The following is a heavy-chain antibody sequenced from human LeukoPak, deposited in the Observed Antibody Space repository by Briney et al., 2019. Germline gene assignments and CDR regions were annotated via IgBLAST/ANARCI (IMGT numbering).Heavy chain of an antibody. CDR1: GDTFSTYW. CDR3: TTLYGSGNYY. D-gene: IGHD3-10*01. V-gene: IGHV5-51*01. Sequence: GESLKISCKVSGDTFSTYWIGWVRQMPGKGLEWMGIIYPGDSDARYSPSFEGQVTISADKSITTAYLQWSSLKASDTAMYYCTTLYGSGNYYWGQGTLVTVSS. J-gene: IGHJ4*02. CDR2: IYPGDSDA.